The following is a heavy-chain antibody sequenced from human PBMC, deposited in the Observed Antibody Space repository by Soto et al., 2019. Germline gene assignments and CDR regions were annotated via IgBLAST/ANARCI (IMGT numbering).Heavy chain of an antibody. J-gene: IGHJ4*02. Sequence: VQVVASGGGLVQPGRSLRLSCAVSGFRFEQYVMHWVRQGPGKGLECVSTVSPTGDTVAYADSVEGRFTVSRDNAKNSLYLQMNSLKGDDTAFYYCLKDDPNGSIDDWGQGTRVTVSS. CDR1: GFRFEQYV. V-gene: IGHV3-9*01. D-gene: IGHD3-10*01. CDR3: LKDDPNGSIDD. CDR2: VSPTGDTV.